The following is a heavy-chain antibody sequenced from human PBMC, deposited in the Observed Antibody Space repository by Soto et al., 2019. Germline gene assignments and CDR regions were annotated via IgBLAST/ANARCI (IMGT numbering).Heavy chain of an antibody. J-gene: IGHJ4*01. CDR3: DRATPLVYFLF. D-gene: IGHD2-15*01. CDR2: IKHTGDA. V-gene: IGHV4-4*02. CDR1: GDSIKTETW. Sequence: PSETLSLTCAVSGDSIKTETWWSWLRQLPGTGLEWIGEIKHTGDANANPALRSRVSMSVDRTKNQFFLNLRSVSAAAPAVYFYDRATPLVYFLFWGYGLLGTVPS.